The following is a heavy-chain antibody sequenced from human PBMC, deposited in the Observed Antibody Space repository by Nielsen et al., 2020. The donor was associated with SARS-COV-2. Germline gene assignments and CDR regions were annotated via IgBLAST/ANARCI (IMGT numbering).Heavy chain of an antibody. D-gene: IGHD2-15*01. Sequence: GSLRLSCASSGFTFSRDVMNWVRQAPGKGLEWVSSINWSGSNTDYADSVKGRFTISRDNAKKSLYLQMNSLRAEDTALYYCARGGGGQDFDFWGQGTLVTVSS. CDR1: GFTFSRDV. CDR3: ARGGGGQDFDF. V-gene: IGHV3-20*04. J-gene: IGHJ4*02. CDR2: INWSGSNT.